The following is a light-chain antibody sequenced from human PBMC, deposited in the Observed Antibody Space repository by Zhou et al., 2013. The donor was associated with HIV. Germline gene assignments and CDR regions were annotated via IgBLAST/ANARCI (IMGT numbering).Light chain of an antibody. V-gene: IGKV3-20*01. CDR1: QTVRSNY. Sequence: EIVLTQSPGTLSLSPGERATLSCRASQTVRSNYLAWYQQKAGQPPRLLIDGASNRAAAVPDRFSGGGSGTDFALTISRLEPEDFAVYYCQQYASSPQTFGGGTKVEI. J-gene: IGKJ4*01. CDR3: QQYASSPQT. CDR2: GAS.